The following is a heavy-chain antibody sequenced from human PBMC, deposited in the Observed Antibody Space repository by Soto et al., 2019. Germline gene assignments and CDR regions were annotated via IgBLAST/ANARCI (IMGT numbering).Heavy chain of an antibody. Sequence: QVQLVQSGAEEKKPGASVKVSCKASGYTFTSYAMHWVRQAPGQRLEWMGWINAGNGNTKYSQKFQGRVTITRDTSASTAYMELSSLRSEDTAVYYCARTNSVAGRRETQLGYWGQGTLVTVSS. CDR1: GYTFTSYA. D-gene: IGHD6-19*01. V-gene: IGHV1-3*05. CDR3: ARTNSVAGRRETQLGY. CDR2: INAGNGNT. J-gene: IGHJ4*02.